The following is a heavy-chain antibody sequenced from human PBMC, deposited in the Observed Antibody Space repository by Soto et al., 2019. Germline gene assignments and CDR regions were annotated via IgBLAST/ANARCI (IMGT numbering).Heavy chain of an antibody. V-gene: IGHV4-38-2*02. J-gene: IGHJ4*02. D-gene: IGHD3-16*01. CDR3: AREAPGGAAPPGY. CDR1: GYSISSGYY. Sequence: SETLSLTCAVSGYSISSGYYWGWIRQPPGKGLEWIGSIYHSGSTYYNPSLKSRVTISVDTSKNQFSLKLSSVTAADTAVYYCAREAPGGAAPPGYWGQGTLVTVS. CDR2: IYHSGST.